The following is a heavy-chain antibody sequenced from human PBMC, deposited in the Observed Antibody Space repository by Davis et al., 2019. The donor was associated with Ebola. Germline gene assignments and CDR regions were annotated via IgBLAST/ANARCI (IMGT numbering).Heavy chain of an antibody. V-gene: IGHV1-24*01. J-gene: IGHJ4*02. CDR3: ATIKWFGELLSGSFDY. CDR1: GYTFTSYD. CDR2: FDPEDGET. D-gene: IGHD3-10*01. Sequence: AASVTVSCKASGYTFTSYDINWVRQAPGKGLELLGGFDPEDGETIYAQQFQGRVTMTEDTSTDPAYMELSSLGSEDTAVYYWATIKWFGELLSGSFDYWGQGTLVTVSS.